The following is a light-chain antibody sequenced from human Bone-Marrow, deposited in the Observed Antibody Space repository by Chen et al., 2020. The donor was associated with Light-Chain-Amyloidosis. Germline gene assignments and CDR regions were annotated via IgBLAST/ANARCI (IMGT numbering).Light chain of an antibody. Sequence: EIVLTQSPATLSLSPGERATLSCRASQSVSSYLAWYQQKLGQAPRLLIYDASNRATGIPARFSGSRSGTDFTLTISSLEPEDFAVYYCQQRSNWPPWTFGQGTKVEIK. CDR1: QSVSSY. CDR2: DAS. J-gene: IGKJ1*01. CDR3: QQRSNWPPWT. V-gene: IGKV3-11*01.